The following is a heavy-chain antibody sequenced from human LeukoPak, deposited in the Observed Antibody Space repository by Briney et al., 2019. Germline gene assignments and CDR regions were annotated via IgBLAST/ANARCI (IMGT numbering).Heavy chain of an antibody. CDR1: GYTFTGYY. J-gene: IGHJ4*02. CDR2: INPNSGGT. V-gene: IGHV1-2*04. CDR3: ARGIGYCSGGSCYAYDY. D-gene: IGHD2-15*01. Sequence: ASVKVSCKASGYTFTGYYMHWVRQAPGQRLEWMGWINPNSGGTNYAQKFQGWVTMTRDTSISTAYMELSRLRSDDTAVYYCARGIGYCSGGSCYAYDYWGQGTLVTVSS.